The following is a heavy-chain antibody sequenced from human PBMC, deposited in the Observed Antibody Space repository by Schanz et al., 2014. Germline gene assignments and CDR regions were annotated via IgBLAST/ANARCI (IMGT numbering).Heavy chain of an antibody. CDR2: SRNKGHSYTS. D-gene: IGHD3-16*01. Sequence: EVQLVESGGGLVKPGGSLRLSCAASGFTFSTYYMNWVRQAPGKGLEWVGHSRNKGHSYTSEYVASVKGRFTISRDESESSLYLQMDSLKTEDTAVYYCAKDLYNYGIFDSWGQGTLVTVSS. CDR1: GFTFSTYY. CDR3: AKDLYNYGIFDS. V-gene: IGHV3-72*01. J-gene: IGHJ5*01.